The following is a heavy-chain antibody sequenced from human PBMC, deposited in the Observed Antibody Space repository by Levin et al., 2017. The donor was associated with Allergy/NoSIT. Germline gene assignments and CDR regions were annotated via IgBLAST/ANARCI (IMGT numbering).Heavy chain of an antibody. CDR3: ATSCITIFGVVTDY. CDR1: GYTLTELS. Sequence: ASVKVSCKVSGYTLTELSMHWVRQAPGKGLEWMGGFDPEDGETIYAQKFQGRVTMTEDTSTDTAYMELSSLRSEDTAVYYCATSCITIFGVVTDYWGQGTLVTVSS. D-gene: IGHD3-3*01. J-gene: IGHJ4*02. CDR2: FDPEDGET. V-gene: IGHV1-24*01.